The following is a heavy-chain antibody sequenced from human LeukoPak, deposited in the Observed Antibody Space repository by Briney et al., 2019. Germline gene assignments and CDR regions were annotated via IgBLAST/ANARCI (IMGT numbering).Heavy chain of an antibody. D-gene: IGHD3-22*01. Sequence: SETLSLTCTVSGYSVSGGFHWGWIRQPPGKGLEWIGSMYPSGSTYYNPSLKSRVTISVDTSKNQFSLKLSSVTAADTATYFCARDRRSSAYSYDSGGYYVDYWGRGTLVTVSS. V-gene: IGHV4-38-2*02. CDR1: GYSVSGGFH. CDR3: ARDRRSSAYSYDSGGYYVDY. CDR2: MYPSGST. J-gene: IGHJ4*02.